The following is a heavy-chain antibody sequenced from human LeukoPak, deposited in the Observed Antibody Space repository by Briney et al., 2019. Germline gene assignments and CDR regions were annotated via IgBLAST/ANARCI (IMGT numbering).Heavy chain of an antibody. D-gene: IGHD4-17*01. V-gene: IGHV4-4*02. J-gene: IGHJ4*02. CDR3: ARRTTVTLFDY. Sequence: SGTLSLTCAVSGGSISSSNWWSWVRQPPGKGLEWIGEIYHSGSTNYNPSLKGRVTISVDKSKNQFSLKLSSVTAADTAVYYCARRTTVTLFDYWGQGTLVTVSS. CDR1: GGSISSSNW. CDR2: IYHSGST.